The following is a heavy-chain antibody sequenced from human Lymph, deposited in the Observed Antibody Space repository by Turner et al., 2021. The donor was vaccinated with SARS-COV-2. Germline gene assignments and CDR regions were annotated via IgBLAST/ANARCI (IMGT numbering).Heavy chain of an antibody. Sequence: EVQLLESGGDLVPPGGSLRLSCAASVFTFSNYAMSWVRQAQGKGLEWVSDISGSGARTYYEDAVKGRFTISRDNSKNTLFLQMNSLRADDTAIYYCAKSPLGEDYFDYWGQGTLVTVSS. D-gene: IGHD3-16*01. J-gene: IGHJ4*02. CDR3: AKSPLGEDYFDY. CDR1: VFTFSNYA. V-gene: IGHV3-23*01. CDR2: ISGSGART.